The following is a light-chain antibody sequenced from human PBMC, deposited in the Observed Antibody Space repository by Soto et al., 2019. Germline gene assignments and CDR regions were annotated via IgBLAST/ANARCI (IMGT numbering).Light chain of an antibody. CDR3: QHYSGYYWT. Sequence: DIQMTQTPSTLSASVVGRVTITFRASQSISSWLAWYQQKPGKAPKLLFYAASTLQSGVPSRFSGSGSGTDFTLTISSLQPDDSATYYCQHYSGYYWTFGQGTRWIS. CDR2: AAS. J-gene: IGKJ1*01. CDR1: QSISSW. V-gene: IGKV1-5*01.